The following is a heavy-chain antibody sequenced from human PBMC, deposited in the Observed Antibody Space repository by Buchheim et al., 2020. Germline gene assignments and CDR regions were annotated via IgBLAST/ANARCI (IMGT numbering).Heavy chain of an antibody. CDR1: GYTFTSYD. V-gene: IGHV1-8*01. Sequence: QVQLVQSGAEVKKPGASVKVSCKASGYTFTSYDINWVRQATGQGLEWMGWMNPNSGNTGYAQKFQGRVTMTRNTSISTAYMELSSLRSEDTAVYYCARGRPAKVTTDYYYYGMDVWGQGTT. D-gene: IGHD4-17*01. J-gene: IGHJ6*02. CDR3: ARGRPAKVTTDYYYYGMDV. CDR2: MNPNSGNT.